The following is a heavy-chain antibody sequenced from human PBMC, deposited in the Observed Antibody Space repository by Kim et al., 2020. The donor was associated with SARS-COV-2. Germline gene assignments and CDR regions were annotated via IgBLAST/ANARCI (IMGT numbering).Heavy chain of an antibody. CDR1: GYDFTSYW. D-gene: IGHD3-22*01. CDR3: ARHPYDDSRYYYVPWKTHFFDY. CDR2: IYPGDSDT. J-gene: IGHJ4*02. V-gene: IGHV5-51*01. Sequence: GESLKISCQGSGYDFTSYWIGWVRQMPGKGLEWMTIIYPGDSDTRYSPSFQGQVTISVDKSINTAYLHWSSLKASDTAIYYCARHPYDDSRYYYVPWKTHFFDYWGQGTLVTVPS.